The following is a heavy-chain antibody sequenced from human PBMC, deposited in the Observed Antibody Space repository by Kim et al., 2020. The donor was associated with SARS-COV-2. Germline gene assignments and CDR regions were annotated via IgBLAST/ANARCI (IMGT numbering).Heavy chain of an antibody. CDR2: NK. Sequence: NKYYASSVKGRFTISRDNSKNTLYLQMNSLRAEDTAVYYCAKDLSNWFDPWGQGTLVTVSS. CDR3: AKDLSNWFDP. J-gene: IGHJ5*02. D-gene: IGHD3-16*02. V-gene: IGHV3-30*02.